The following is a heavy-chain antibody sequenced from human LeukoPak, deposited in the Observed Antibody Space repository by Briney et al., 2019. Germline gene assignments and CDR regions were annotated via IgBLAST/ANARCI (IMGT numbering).Heavy chain of an antibody. Sequence: SQTLSLTCTVSGGSISSGDYYWSWIRQPPGTGMEWIGYIYYSGSTYYNPSLKSRVTISVDTSKNQFSLKLSSVTAADTAVYYCAREVAGYYDSSGYFDIWGQGTIVTVSS. D-gene: IGHD3-22*01. J-gene: IGHJ3*02. CDR3: AREVAGYYDSSGYFDI. CDR2: IYYSGST. V-gene: IGHV4-30-4*08. CDR1: GGSISSGDYY.